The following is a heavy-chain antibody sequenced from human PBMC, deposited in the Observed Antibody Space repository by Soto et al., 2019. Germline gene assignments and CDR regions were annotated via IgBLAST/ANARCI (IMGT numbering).Heavy chain of an antibody. CDR3: AKDRGGDCPDNSCYFGADY. D-gene: IGHD2-2*01. Sequence: GRSLRLSCVGSGFTFSSYGMHWVRQAPGKGLECVAVISDTGSSHYYASSVEGRFTISRENSKTALSLHMDRLRVEDTAVYYCAKDRGGDCPDNSCYFGADYWGQGTPVTVSS. V-gene: IGHV3-30*18. CDR2: ISDTGSSH. J-gene: IGHJ4*02. CDR1: GFTFSSYG.